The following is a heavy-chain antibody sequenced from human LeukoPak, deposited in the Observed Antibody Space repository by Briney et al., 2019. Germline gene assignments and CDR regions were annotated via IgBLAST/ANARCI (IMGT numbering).Heavy chain of an antibody. J-gene: IGHJ4*02. CDR1: GFTFSNYG. CDR2: IRYDGNNK. V-gene: IGHV3-30*02. Sequence: GGSLRLSCAASGFTFSNYGLHWVRQAPGKGLEWVAFIRYDGNNKYYADSVKGRFTISRDNPKNTLYLQMNSLTAEDTAVYYCANLGYSSSSLNYWGQGTLVTVSS. CDR3: ANLGYSSSSLNY. D-gene: IGHD6-13*01.